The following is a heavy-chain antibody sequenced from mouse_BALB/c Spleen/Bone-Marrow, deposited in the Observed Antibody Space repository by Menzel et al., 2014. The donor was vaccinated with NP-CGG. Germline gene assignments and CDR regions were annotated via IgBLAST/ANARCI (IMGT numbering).Heavy chain of an antibody. Sequence: VQLKESGGGLVQPGGSLKLSCAASGFDFSRYWMTWVRQAPGKGLEWIGEIYPDSSTINYTPSLKDKFIISRDNAKNTLFLQMNKLRSEDTALFYCARGGYVNSWYFDVWGAGTTVTVSS. V-gene: IGHV4-1*02. CDR2: IYPDSSTI. D-gene: IGHD2-1*01. CDR3: ARGGYVNSWYFDV. J-gene: IGHJ1*01. CDR1: GFDFSRYW.